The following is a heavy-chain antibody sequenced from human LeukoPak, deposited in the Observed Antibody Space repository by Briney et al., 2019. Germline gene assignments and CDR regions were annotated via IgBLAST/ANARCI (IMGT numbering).Heavy chain of an antibody. J-gene: IGHJ4*02. V-gene: IGHV6-1*01. D-gene: IGHD1-26*01. CDR3: ARDQWALNS. Sequence: PSQTLSLSCAISRDSVSSDTSAWNWIRQSPSRGLEWLGMTYYRSKWYHEYADSVRSRINIYPDTSKNHFSLQLISVTPEDTALYYCARDQWALNSWGQGTLVTVSS. CDR2: TYYRSKWYH. CDR1: RDSVSSDTSA.